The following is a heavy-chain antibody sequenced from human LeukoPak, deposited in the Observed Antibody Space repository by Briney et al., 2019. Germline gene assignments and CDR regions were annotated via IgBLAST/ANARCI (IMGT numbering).Heavy chain of an antibody. CDR2: IYHSGST. Sequence: SGTLSLTCAVSGGSISSNNWWSWVRPPPGKGLEWIGEIYHSGSTNYKPSLKSRVTISVDKSKNQFSLKLSSVTAADTAMYYCARYTGYGAFDIWGQGTMVTVSS. D-gene: IGHD3-9*01. J-gene: IGHJ3*02. V-gene: IGHV4-4*02. CDR1: GGSISSNNW. CDR3: ARYTGYGAFDI.